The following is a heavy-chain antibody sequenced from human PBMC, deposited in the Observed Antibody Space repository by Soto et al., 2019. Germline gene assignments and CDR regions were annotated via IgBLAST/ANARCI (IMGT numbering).Heavy chain of an antibody. V-gene: IGHV1-18*01. CDR1: GYPFTHYG. J-gene: IGHJ6*02. CDR2: ISPFNGNT. Sequence: QVQLVQSGAEVKKPGASVKVSCKSSGYPFTHYGITWIRQAPGQGLEWMGWISPFNGNTNNGQTLQGRVTLTTDTPTSTVYMELRSLRSDDTAVYYCARDQSFDRSYYYGIDFWGQGTTVTVSS. CDR3: ARDQSFDRSYYYGIDF. D-gene: IGHD3-22*01.